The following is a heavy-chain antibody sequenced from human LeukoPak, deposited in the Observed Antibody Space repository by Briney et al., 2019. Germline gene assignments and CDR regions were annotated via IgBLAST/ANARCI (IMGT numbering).Heavy chain of an antibody. V-gene: IGHV3-20*04. D-gene: IGHD6-13*01. Sequence: PGGSLRLSCAASGFTFDDYGMSWVRQAPGKGLEWVSGINWNGGSTGYADSVKGRFTISRDNAKNSLYLQMNSQRAEDTAVYYCARDGQIAAAGKVDAFDIWGQGTMVTVSS. J-gene: IGHJ3*02. CDR1: GFTFDDYG. CDR2: INWNGGST. CDR3: ARDGQIAAAGKVDAFDI.